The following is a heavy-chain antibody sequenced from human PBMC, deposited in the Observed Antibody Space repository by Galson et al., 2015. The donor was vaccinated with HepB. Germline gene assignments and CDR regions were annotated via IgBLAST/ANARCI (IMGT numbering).Heavy chain of an antibody. CDR1: GFTFSSYS. D-gene: IGHD3-3*01. CDR3: ASVTIFGVVRTDY. V-gene: IGHV3-48*01. Sequence: SLRLSCAASGFTFSSYSMNWVRQAPGKGLEWVSYISSSSSTIYYADSVKGRFTISRDNAKNSLYLQMNSLRAEDTAVYYCASVTIFGVVRTDYWGQGTLVTVSS. CDR2: ISSSSSTI. J-gene: IGHJ4*02.